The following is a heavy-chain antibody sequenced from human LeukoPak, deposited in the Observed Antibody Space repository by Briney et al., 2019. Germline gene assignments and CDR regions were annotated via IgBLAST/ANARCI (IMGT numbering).Heavy chain of an antibody. CDR2: IYYSGST. V-gene: IGHV4-59*01. J-gene: IGHJ4*02. D-gene: IGHD3-22*01. CDR3: AGGGDSGGYYYPMFDY. CDR1: GGSISSYY. Sequence: SETLSLTCTVSGGSISSYYWSWIRQPPGKGLEWIGYIYYSGSTNYNPSLKSRVTISVDTSKNQFSLRLNSVTAADTAVYYCAGGGDSGGYYYPMFDYWGQGTLVTVSS.